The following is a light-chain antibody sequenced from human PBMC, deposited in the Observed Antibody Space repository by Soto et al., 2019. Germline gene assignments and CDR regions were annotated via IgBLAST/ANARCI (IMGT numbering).Light chain of an antibody. J-gene: IGKJ1*01. CDR2: GAS. Sequence: EIVMTQSPATLSVSPGDRATLSCRASQSVRSNLAWYQQKPGQAPRLLIYGASTRATGVPARFSGSGSGTDFTLTISSLQSEDFAVYYCLQYNNWVPTFGQGTKVEIK. CDR1: QSVRSN. CDR3: LQYNNWVPT. V-gene: IGKV3-15*01.